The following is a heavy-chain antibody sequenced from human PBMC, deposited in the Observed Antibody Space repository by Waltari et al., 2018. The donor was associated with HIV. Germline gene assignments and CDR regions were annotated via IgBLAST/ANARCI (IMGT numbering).Heavy chain of an antibody. D-gene: IGHD3-9*01. V-gene: IGHV3-74*01. CDR3: ARDLVVLRYFDWLSTYFDY. J-gene: IGHJ4*02. Sequence: EVQLVESGGGLVQPGGSLRLSCAASGFTFSSYWMHWVRQAPGKGLVWVSRIKSDGTMTTYADYVKGRVTISRDNAKNTLFLKMNSLRAEDTAIYYCARDLVVLRYFDWLSTYFDYWGQGTLVTVSS. CDR2: IKSDGTMT. CDR1: GFTFSSYW.